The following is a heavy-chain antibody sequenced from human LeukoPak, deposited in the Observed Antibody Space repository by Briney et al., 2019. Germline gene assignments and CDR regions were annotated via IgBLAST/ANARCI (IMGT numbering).Heavy chain of an antibody. V-gene: IGHV3-23*01. CDR3: AKDRYLDSLNWFDP. J-gene: IGHJ5*02. CDR2: ISGSGGST. D-gene: IGHD3-9*01. Sequence: GGSLRLSCAASGFTFSSYAMSWVRQAPGKGLEWVSAISGSGGSTYYADSVKGRFTISRDSSKNTLYLQMNSLRADDTAVYYCAKDRYLDSLNWFDPWGQGTLVTVSS. CDR1: GFTFSSYA.